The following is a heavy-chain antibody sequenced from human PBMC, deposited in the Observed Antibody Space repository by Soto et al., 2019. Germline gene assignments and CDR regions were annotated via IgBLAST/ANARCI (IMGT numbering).Heavy chain of an antibody. J-gene: IGHJ4*02. D-gene: IGHD2-21*02. CDR1: GGSISSYY. V-gene: IGHV4-59*01. CDR2: IYYSGST. Sequence: QVQLQESGPGLVKPSETLSLTCTVSGGSISSYYWSWIRQPPGKGLEWIGYIYYSGSTNYNPSLKGRVTISVDTSKNQFPLKLSSVTAADTAVYYCARYGGNSGGYFDYWGQGTLVTVSS. CDR3: ARYGGNSGGYFDY.